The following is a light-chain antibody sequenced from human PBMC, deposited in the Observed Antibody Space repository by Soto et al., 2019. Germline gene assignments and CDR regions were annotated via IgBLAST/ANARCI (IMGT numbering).Light chain of an antibody. CDR2: GAS. CDR3: QQYNDWPPYT. Sequence: EIVRTQSPATLSVSPGDRATLSCRASQSVSSNLAWYQQKPGQAPRLLIYGASTRATGIPARFSGSGSGTDFTLTISSLQSEDFAVYYCQQYNDWPPYTFGQGTNLEIK. CDR1: QSVSSN. V-gene: IGKV3-15*01. J-gene: IGKJ2*01.